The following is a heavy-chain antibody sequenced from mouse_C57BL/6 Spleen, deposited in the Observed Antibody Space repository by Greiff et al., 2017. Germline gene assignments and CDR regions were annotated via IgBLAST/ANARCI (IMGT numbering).Heavy chain of an antibody. J-gene: IGHJ3*01. CDR2: IHPNSGST. Sequence: QVQLQQPGAELVKPGASVKLSCKASGYTFTSYWMHWVKQRPGQGLEWIGMIHPNSGSTNYNEKFKSKATLTVDKSSSTAYMQLSSLTSEDSAVXYCARDDGSSYLFAYWGQGTLVTVSA. CDR3: ARDDGSSYLFAY. V-gene: IGHV1-64*01. D-gene: IGHD1-1*01. CDR1: GYTFTSYW.